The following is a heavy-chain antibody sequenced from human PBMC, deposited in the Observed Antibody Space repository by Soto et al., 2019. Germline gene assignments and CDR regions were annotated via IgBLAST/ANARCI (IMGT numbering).Heavy chain of an antibody. CDR3: TDGMAI. V-gene: IGHV3-15*07. CDR2: IRSKTEGGTT. CDR1: GFSFSHAW. J-gene: IGHJ6*02. Sequence: EVQLVQSGGGLVKPGGSLRLSCEASGFSFSHAWMNWVRQAPGKGLEWVGRIRSKTEGGTTGFTAPVEGRFTISRDDSKNMLYLQMNSLKTEDTAVYYCTDGMAIWGQGTTVIVSS.